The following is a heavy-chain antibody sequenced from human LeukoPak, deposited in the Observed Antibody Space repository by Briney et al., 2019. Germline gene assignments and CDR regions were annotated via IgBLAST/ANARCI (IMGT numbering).Heavy chain of an antibody. V-gene: IGHV3-48*03. CDR1: GFTFSDYE. Sequence: GGSLRLSCAASGFTFSDYEMNWVRQAPGKRLEWVSYISSSRSTIYYADSVKGRFTISRDNAKNSLYLQMNSLRAEDTAVYYCARGKDYGDYSFDYWGQGTLVTVSS. J-gene: IGHJ4*02. CDR2: ISSSRSTI. CDR3: ARGKDYGDYSFDY. D-gene: IGHD4-17*01.